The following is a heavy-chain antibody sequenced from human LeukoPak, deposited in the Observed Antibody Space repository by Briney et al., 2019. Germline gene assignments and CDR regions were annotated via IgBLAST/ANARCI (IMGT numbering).Heavy chain of an antibody. CDR2: ISGSGDST. J-gene: IGHJ4*02. Sequence: GGSLRLSCAASGFTFSNYAMRWVRQAPGKGLEWVSGISGSGDSTYYADSVKGRFTISRDNSKNTLYLQMNSLRAEDTAVYYCAKSFPAAGTFGDYWGQGTLVTVSS. D-gene: IGHD6-13*01. CDR1: GFTFSNYA. V-gene: IGHV3-23*01. CDR3: AKSFPAAGTFGDY.